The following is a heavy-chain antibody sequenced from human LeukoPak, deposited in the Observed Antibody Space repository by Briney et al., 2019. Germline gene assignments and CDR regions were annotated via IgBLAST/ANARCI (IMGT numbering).Heavy chain of an antibody. CDR3: AREGYDSSGYYSGFDY. J-gene: IGHJ4*02. D-gene: IGHD3-22*01. Sequence: QPGGSLRLSCAASGFTFSNYWMSWVRQAPGKGLEWVANIKQDGSEKCYVDSVKGRFTISRDNAKNSLYLQMNSLRAEDTALYYCAREGYDSSGYYSGFDYWGQGTLVTVSS. V-gene: IGHV3-7*03. CDR1: GFTFSNYW. CDR2: IKQDGSEK.